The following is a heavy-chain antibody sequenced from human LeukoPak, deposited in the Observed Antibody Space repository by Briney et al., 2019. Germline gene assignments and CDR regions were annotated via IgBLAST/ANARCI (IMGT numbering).Heavy chain of an antibody. V-gene: IGHV4-59*01. D-gene: IGHD2/OR15-2a*01. CDR1: LGSISSYY. Sequence: SETLSLTCTVSLGSISSYYWSWIRQPPGKGLEWIGYIYYSGSTKYKPSLKSRATISLHTSKNQFSLKLSSVTSADTAVYYCASASLNIHAFDIWGQGTMVTVSS. J-gene: IGHJ3*02. CDR3: ASASLNIHAFDI. CDR2: IYYSGST.